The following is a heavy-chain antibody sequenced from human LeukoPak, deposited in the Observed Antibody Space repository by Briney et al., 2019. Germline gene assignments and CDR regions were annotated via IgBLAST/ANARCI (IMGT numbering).Heavy chain of an antibody. V-gene: IGHV3-23*01. D-gene: IGHD6-6*01. CDR1: GFTFSSYA. J-gene: IGHJ4*02. Sequence: PGGSLRLSCAASGFTFSSYAMNWVRQAPGKGLQWVSEISGSGGSTDYADSVKGRFTISRDNSKNTLYLQMNSLRAEDTAVYFCAKRRFASIAAPPDYWGQGTLVTVSS. CDR3: AKRRFASIAAPPDY. CDR2: ISGSGGST.